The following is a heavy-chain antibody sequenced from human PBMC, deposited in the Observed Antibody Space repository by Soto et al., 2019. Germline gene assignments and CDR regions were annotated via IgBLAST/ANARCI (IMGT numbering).Heavy chain of an antibody. Sequence: QVQLVQSGAEVKKPGSSVKVSCKASGGTFGSYAISWVRQAPGQGLEWMGGIIPIPGTANYAQKFQARFTIAADESTSTAYMELSSLSSEDTAVYYCARSQGSSTSLEIYYYYYYGIDVWGQGTMVTVSS. J-gene: IGHJ6*02. CDR3: ARSQGSSTSLEIYYYYYYGIDV. CDR1: GGTFGSYA. CDR2: IIPIPGTA. V-gene: IGHV1-69*01. D-gene: IGHD2-2*01.